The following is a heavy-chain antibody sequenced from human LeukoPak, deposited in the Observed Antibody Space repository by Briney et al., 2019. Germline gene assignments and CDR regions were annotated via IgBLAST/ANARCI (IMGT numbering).Heavy chain of an antibody. V-gene: IGHV1-2*02. D-gene: IGHD3-9*01. CDR3: ARDYEMPPSENWLPHNWFDP. CDR1: GYTFTGYY. Sequence: ASVKVSCKASGYTFTGYYMHWVRQAPGQGLEWMGWINPNSGGTNYAQKFQGRVTMTRDTSISTAYMELSRLRSDDTAVYYCARDYEMPPSENWLPHNWFDPWGQRTLVTVSS. J-gene: IGHJ5*02. CDR2: INPNSGGT.